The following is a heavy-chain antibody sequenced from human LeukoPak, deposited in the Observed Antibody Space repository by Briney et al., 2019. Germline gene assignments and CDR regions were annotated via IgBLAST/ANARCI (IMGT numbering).Heavy chain of an antibody. CDR1: GFTFSSYS. Sequence: TTGGSLRLSCAASGFTFSSYSMNWVRQAPGKGLEWVSSISSSSSYIYYADSVKGRFTISRDNAKNSLYLQMNSLRAEDTAVYYCARDDSDYFDYWGQGTLVTVSS. CDR3: ARDDSDYFDY. V-gene: IGHV3-21*01. D-gene: IGHD3-10*01. CDR2: ISSSSSYI. J-gene: IGHJ4*02.